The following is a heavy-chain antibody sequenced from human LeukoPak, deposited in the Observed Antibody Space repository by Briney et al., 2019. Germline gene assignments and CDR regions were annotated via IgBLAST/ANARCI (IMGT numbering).Heavy chain of an antibody. Sequence: GGSLRLSCAASGFTFSSYWMSWVRQAPGKGLEWVANIKQDGSEKYYVDSVKGRFTISRDNAKNSLYLQMNSLRAEDTAVYYCARDGYCSGGSCYGSYIDYWGQGTLVTVSS. V-gene: IGHV3-7*01. J-gene: IGHJ4*02. CDR2: IKQDGSEK. D-gene: IGHD2-15*01. CDR1: GFTFSSYW. CDR3: ARDGYCSGGSCYGSYIDY.